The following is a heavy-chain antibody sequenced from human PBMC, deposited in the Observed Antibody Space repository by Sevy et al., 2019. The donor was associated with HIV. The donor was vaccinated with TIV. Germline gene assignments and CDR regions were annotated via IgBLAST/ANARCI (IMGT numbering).Heavy chain of an antibody. Sequence: KQSQTLSLTCTVSGGSISSYYWNWIRQPPGKGLEWIGYIYYSGSTNYNPSLKSRVTISLDTSKNQFSLKLSSVTAADTVVSYCARGQTTVVTWNYYYYMDVWGKGTTVTVSS. CDR1: GGSISSYY. J-gene: IGHJ6*03. V-gene: IGHV4-59*01. CDR3: ARGQTTVVTWNYYYYMDV. CDR2: IYYSGST. D-gene: IGHD4-17*01.